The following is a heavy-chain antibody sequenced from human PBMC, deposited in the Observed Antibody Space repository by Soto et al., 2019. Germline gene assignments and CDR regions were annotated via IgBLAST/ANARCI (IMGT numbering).Heavy chain of an antibody. J-gene: IGHJ5*02. V-gene: IGHV3-30*18. D-gene: IGHD3-16*01. CDR1: GFTFSTYG. CDR2: IPSDGSNK. CDR3: AKDFHPSQSYALYNWFDP. Sequence: QVQLVESGGGVVQPGRSLRLSCAASGFTFSTYGMFWVRQPPDKGLEWVAAIPSDGSNKYYADSVKGRFTISRDNSKNTLFLQMDSLRTEDTAVYYCAKDFHPSQSYALYNWFDPWGQGTLVTVSS.